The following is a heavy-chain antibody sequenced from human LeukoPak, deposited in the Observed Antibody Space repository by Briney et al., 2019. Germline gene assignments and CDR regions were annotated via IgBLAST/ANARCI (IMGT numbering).Heavy chain of an antibody. Sequence: GRSLRLSCAASGLTFSSYGMHWVRQAAGKGLEWVAFISYDGRNKYYADSVKGRFTISRDSSKNTLYLQMNSLRAEDTAVYYCAKEIAGDGIKQPDYWGQGTLVTVSS. CDR1: GLTFSSYG. J-gene: IGHJ4*02. CDR2: ISYDGRNK. V-gene: IGHV3-30*18. CDR3: AKEIAGDGIKQPDY. D-gene: IGHD1-14*01.